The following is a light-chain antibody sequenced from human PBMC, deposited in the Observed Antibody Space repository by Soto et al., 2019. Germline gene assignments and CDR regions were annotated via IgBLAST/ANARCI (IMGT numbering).Light chain of an antibody. Sequence: QLVLTQLPSVSGAPGQRVTISCTGSSSNIGAGYDVHWYQQLPGTAPKLLIYGNSNRPSGVPDRFSGSKSGTSASLAITGLQAEDEADYYCQSYDSSLSGPYVFGTGTKVTVL. CDR3: QSYDSSLSGPYV. V-gene: IGLV1-40*01. CDR2: GNS. J-gene: IGLJ1*01. CDR1: SSNIGAGYD.